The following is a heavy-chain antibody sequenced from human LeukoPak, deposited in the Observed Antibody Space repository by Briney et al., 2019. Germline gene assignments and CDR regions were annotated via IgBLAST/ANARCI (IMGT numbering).Heavy chain of an antibody. Sequence: SETLSLTCAVYGGSFSGYYWSWIRQPPGKGLEWIGEINHSGSTNYNPSLTSRVTISVDTSKNQFSLKLSSVTAADTAVYFCARGERGYSYGYLWNELPYYFDYWGQGTLVTVSS. CDR1: GGSFSGYY. J-gene: IGHJ4*02. V-gene: IGHV4-34*01. CDR3: ARGERGYSYGYLWNELPYYFDY. D-gene: IGHD5-18*01. CDR2: INHSGST.